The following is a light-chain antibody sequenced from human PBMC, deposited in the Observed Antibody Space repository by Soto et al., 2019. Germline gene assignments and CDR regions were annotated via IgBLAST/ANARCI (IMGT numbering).Light chain of an antibody. CDR2: DNH. V-gene: IGLV1-51*01. Sequence: QSVLTQPPSVSAAPGQTVTISCSGSSSNIGNNYVSWYQQLPGTAPKLLIYDNHKRPSGIPDRFSGSKSGTSATLGITGLQTGDEADYYCGTWDSSLSALVFGGGTKLTVL. CDR1: SSNIGNNY. CDR3: GTWDSSLSALV. J-gene: IGLJ2*01.